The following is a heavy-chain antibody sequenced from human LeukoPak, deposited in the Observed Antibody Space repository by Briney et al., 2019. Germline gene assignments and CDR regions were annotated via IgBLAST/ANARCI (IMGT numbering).Heavy chain of an antibody. V-gene: IGHV1-2*02. Sequence: ASVKVSCKASGYTFTGYYMHWVRRAPGQGLEWMGWINPNSGGTNYAQKFQGRVTMTRDTSISTAYMELSRLRSDDTAVYYCARTPTTVTTWDHWGQGTLVTVSS. CDR2: INPNSGGT. CDR3: ARTPTTVTTWDH. CDR1: GYTFTGYY. D-gene: IGHD4-17*01. J-gene: IGHJ4*02.